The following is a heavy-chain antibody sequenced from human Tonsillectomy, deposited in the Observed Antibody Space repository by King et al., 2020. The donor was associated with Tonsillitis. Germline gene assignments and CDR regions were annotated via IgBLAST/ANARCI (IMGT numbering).Heavy chain of an antibody. V-gene: IGHV3-9*01. CDR3: AKDQGYSYGSEYFDY. CDR2: ISWNSNNI. J-gene: IGHJ4*02. D-gene: IGHD5-18*01. Sequence: VQLVESGGGLVQPGRSLRLSCAASGFTFDDYAMHWVRQAPGKGLEWVSGISWNSNNIDYADSVKGRFTISRDNAKNSLYLQMNSLRAVDTALYYCAKDQGYSYGSEYFDYWGQGTLVTVSS. CDR1: GFTFDDYA.